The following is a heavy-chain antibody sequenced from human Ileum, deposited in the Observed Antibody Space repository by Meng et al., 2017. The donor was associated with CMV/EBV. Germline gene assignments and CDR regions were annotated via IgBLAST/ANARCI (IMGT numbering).Heavy chain of an antibody. CDR2: ISSSSSYI. CDR3: ARGGSSGWYVADYYGMDV. CDR1: GFTFSSYS. Sequence: GESLKISCAASGFTFSSYSMNWVRQAPGKGLEWVSSISSSSSYIYYADSVKGRFTISRDNAKNSLYLQMNSLRAEDTAVYYCARGGSSGWYVADYYGMDVWGQGTTVTVSS. J-gene: IGHJ6*02. D-gene: IGHD6-19*01. V-gene: IGHV3-21*01.